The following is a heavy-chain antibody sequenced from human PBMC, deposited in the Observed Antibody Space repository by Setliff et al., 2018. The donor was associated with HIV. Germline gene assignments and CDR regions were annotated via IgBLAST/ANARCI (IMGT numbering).Heavy chain of an antibody. V-gene: IGHV2-5*02. CDR2: IYWDDDK. J-gene: IGHJ6*03. D-gene: IGHD2-2*01. CDR1: GFSLSTSGVG. CDR3: AHSYCSSTSCYPPYYYYMDV. Sequence: SGPTLVNPTQTLTLTCTFSGFSLSTSGVGVGWIRQPPGKALEWLALIYWDDDKRYSPSLESRLTITKDTSKNQVVLTMTNMDPVDTATYYCAHSYCSSTSCYPPYYYYMDVWGKGTTVTVSS.